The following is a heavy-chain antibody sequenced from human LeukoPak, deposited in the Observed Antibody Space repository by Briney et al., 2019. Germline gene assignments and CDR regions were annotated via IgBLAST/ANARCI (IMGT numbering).Heavy chain of an antibody. J-gene: IGHJ4*02. CDR1: GFTFSGSA. Sequence: GGSLRLSCAASGFTFSGSAMHWVRQASGKGLEWVGRIRSKANSYATAYAASVKGRFTISRDDSKNTAYLQMNSLKTEDTAVYYCTRPNCSGGGCYQDYWGQGTLVTVSS. V-gene: IGHV3-73*01. CDR2: IRSKANSYAT. D-gene: IGHD2-15*01. CDR3: TRPNCSGGGCYQDY.